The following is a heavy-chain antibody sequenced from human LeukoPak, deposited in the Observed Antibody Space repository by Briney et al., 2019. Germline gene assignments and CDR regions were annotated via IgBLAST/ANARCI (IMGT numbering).Heavy chain of an antibody. Sequence: PGGSLRLSCAASGFTFSSYWMSWVRQAPGKGLEWVANIKQDGSEKYYVDSVKGRFTISRDNAKNSLYLQMNSLRAEDTAVYYCARDRVAVAGLYYFDYWGQGTLVTVSS. CDR2: IKQDGSEK. J-gene: IGHJ4*02. CDR1: GFTFSSYW. V-gene: IGHV3-7*01. CDR3: ARDRVAVAGLYYFDY. D-gene: IGHD6-19*01.